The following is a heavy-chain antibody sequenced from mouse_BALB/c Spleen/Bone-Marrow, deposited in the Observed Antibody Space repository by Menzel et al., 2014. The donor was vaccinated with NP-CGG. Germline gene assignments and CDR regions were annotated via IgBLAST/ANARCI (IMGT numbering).Heavy chain of an antibody. J-gene: IGHJ2*01. D-gene: IGHD2-14*01. Sequence: QVQLQQSGAELMKPGASVKISCKATGYTFSSYWIERVKQRPGHGLEWIGEILPGSGTTNYNEKFKGKATFTEDTSSNTAYMQLSSLTSEDSAVYYCARGTYRYYFDYWGQGTTLTVSS. CDR2: ILPGSGTT. V-gene: IGHV1-9*01. CDR3: ARGTYRYYFDY. CDR1: GYTFSSYW.